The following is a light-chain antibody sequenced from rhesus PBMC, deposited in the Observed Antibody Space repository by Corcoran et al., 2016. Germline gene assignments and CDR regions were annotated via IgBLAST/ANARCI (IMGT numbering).Light chain of an antibody. V-gene: IGKV1-28*02. Sequence: DIQMTQSPSSLSASVGDTVTITCRASQGISSYLIWFQQKPGKAPKHLIYDASNLESGVPSRFSGSGSGTDFTLTISSLQPEDFATYYCLHHKNYPLTFGGGTRVEIK. CDR3: LHHKNYPLT. CDR1: QGISSY. J-gene: IGKJ4*01. CDR2: DAS.